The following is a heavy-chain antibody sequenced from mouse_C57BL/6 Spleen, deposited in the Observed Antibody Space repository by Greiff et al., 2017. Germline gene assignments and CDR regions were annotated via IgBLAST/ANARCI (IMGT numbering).Heavy chain of an antibody. J-gene: IGHJ4*01. CDR1: GFTFSDYY. D-gene: IGHD2-5*01. V-gene: IGHV5-12*01. Sequence: EVHLVESGGGLVQPGGSLKLSCAASGFTFSDYYMYWVRQTPEKRLEWVAYISNGGGSTYYPDTVKVRFTISRDNAKNTLYLQMSRLKSEDTAMYYCARWSNYYAMDYWGQGTSVTVSS. CDR2: ISNGGGST. CDR3: ARWSNYYAMDY.